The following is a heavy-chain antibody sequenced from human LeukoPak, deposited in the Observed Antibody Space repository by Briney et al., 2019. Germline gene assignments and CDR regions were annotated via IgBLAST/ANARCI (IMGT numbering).Heavy chain of an antibody. CDR3: ARASYSSGWYRY. Sequence: ASVKVSCKASGYTFTSYDINWVRQATGQGLECMGWMNPNSGNTGYAQKFQGRVTMTRNTSISTAYMELSSLRSEDTAVYYCARASYSSGWYRYWGQGTLVTVSS. CDR1: GYTFTSYD. V-gene: IGHV1-8*01. J-gene: IGHJ4*02. D-gene: IGHD6-19*01. CDR2: MNPNSGNT.